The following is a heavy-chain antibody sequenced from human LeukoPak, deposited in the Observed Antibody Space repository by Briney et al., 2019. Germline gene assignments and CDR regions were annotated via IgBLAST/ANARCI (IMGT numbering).Heavy chain of an antibody. CDR3: ARENHDRDAFDI. V-gene: IGHV3-53*01. Sequence: PGGSLRLSCAASGFSFSDYNMNWVRQAPGKALEWVSVIYSGGSTYYADSVKGRFTISRDNSKNTLYLQMNSLRAEDTAVYYCARENHDRDAFDIWGQGTMVTVSS. CDR1: GFSFSDYN. J-gene: IGHJ3*02. CDR2: IYSGGST.